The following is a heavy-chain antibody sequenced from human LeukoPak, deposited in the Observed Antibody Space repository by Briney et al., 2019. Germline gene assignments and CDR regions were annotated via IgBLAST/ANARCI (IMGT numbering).Heavy chain of an antibody. Sequence: GASVKVSCKASGYTFTSYGISWVRQAPGQGLEWMGWISAYNGNTNYAQKLQGRVTVTRDTSTNTVYMELSSLRSDDTAVYYCARDGGVSSGSIIYWGQGTLVTVSS. V-gene: IGHV1-18*01. CDR2: ISAYNGNT. CDR1: GYTFTSYG. CDR3: ARDGGVSSGSIIY. J-gene: IGHJ4*02. D-gene: IGHD1-26*01.